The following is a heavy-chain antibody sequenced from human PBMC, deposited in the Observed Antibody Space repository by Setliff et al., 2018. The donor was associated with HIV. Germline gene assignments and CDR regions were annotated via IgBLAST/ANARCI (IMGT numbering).Heavy chain of an antibody. J-gene: IGHJ4*02. CDR3: VKNFYSSRWSPLDY. CDR1: GFNFNNHA. D-gene: IGHD2-2*01. V-gene: IGHV3-30*04. CDR2: ISDDGSAK. Sequence: GGSLRLSCAASGFNFNNHAMHWVRQAPGKGPECVAVISDDGSAKYYGDSVKGRFTISRDNSKDTLYLDLNSLRSEDTAVYYCVKNFYSSRWSPLDYWGQGTLVTVSS.